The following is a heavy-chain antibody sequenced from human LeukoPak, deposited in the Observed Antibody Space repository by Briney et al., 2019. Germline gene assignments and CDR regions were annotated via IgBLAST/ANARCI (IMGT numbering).Heavy chain of an antibody. J-gene: IGHJ3*02. CDR1: GYTFTSYD. D-gene: IGHD4-17*01. V-gene: IGHV1-8*01. Sequence: ASLKVSCKASGYTFTSYDINWVRQATGHRLEWMGWMNPNSGNTGYAQKFQGRVTMTRNTSISTAYMELSSLRSEDTAVYYCAKPARGDYVGRRAFDIWGQGTMVTVSS. CDR3: AKPARGDYVGRRAFDI. CDR2: MNPNSGNT.